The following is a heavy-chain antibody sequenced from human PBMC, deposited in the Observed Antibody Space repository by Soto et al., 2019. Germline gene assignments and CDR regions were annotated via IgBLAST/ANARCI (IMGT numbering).Heavy chain of an antibody. CDR2: IYYSGST. D-gene: IGHD3-16*01. V-gene: IGHV4-39*01. Sequence: SETLSLTCTVSGGSISSSSYYWGWIRQPPGKGLEWIGSIYYSGSTYYNPSLKSRVTISVDTSKNQFSLKLSSVTAADTAVYYCAGLAVGWGKYYFDYWGQGTLVTVSS. J-gene: IGHJ4*02. CDR3: AGLAVGWGKYYFDY. CDR1: GGSISSSSYY.